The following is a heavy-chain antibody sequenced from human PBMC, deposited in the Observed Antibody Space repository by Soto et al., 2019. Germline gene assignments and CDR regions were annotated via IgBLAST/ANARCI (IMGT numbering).Heavy chain of an antibody. J-gene: IGHJ1*01. D-gene: IGHD5-12*01. CDR1: GFTFSNAW. V-gene: IGHV3-15*07. Sequence: EVQLVESGGGLVKPGGSLRLSCAASGFTFSNAWMTWVRPAPGQGLEWVGRIKSKTDGGTTDYAAPVKGRFTISRDDSKNTLYLQMNSLKTEDTAVYYCTTDFLRGYGGKHWGQGTLVTVSA. CDR3: TTDFLRGYGGKH. CDR2: IKSKTDGGTT.